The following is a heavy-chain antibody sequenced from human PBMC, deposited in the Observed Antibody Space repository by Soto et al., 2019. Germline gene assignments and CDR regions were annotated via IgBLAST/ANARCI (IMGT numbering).Heavy chain of an antibody. J-gene: IGHJ6*02. V-gene: IGHV1-69*12. CDR1: GGTFRNSA. CDR2: FMLIFRTP. CDR3: ARDNARPQLGGNYYYILDV. D-gene: IGHD3-3*02. Sequence: QVQLEQSGAEVKKPGSSVKVSCKASGGTFRNSAISWVRQAPGQGLEWMGGFMLIFRTPDYAQRFEGRVTITADESTSTAYMELSGLRSDDTAVYFCARDNARPQLGGNYYYILDVWGHGTTVTVSS.